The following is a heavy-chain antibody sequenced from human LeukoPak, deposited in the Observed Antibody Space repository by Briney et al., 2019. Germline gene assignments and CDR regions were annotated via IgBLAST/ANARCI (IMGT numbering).Heavy chain of an antibody. CDR3: ARGYSRFVSPFQSTTDNWYFDL. V-gene: IGHV4-4*02. J-gene: IGHJ2*01. CDR2: IYHSGST. Sequence: SSETLSLTCAVSGGSISSSKWWSWVRQPPGKGLEWIGEIYHSGSTNYNPSLKSRVTISVDKSKNQFSLKLSSVTAADTALYYCARGYSRFVSPFQSTTDNWYFDLWGRGTLVTVSS. CDR1: GGSISSSKW. D-gene: IGHD1-26*01.